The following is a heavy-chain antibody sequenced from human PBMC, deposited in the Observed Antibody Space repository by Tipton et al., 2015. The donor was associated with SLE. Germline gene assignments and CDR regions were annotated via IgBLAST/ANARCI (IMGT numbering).Heavy chain of an antibody. CDR1: GFTFSSYS. D-gene: IGHD6-19*01. J-gene: IGHJ3*02. CDR3: AKGKSSGWYGDAFDI. Sequence: SLRLSCAASGFTFSSYSMNWVRQAPGKGLEWVSSISSSSSYIYYTDSVKGRFTISRDNAKNSLYLQMNSLRAEDMALYYCAKGKSSGWYGDAFDIWGQGTMVTVSS. CDR2: ISSSSSYI. V-gene: IGHV3-21*04.